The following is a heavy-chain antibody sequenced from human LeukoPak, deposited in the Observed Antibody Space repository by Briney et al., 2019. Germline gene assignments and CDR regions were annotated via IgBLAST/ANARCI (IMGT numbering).Heavy chain of an antibody. CDR2: KGDGIST. D-gene: IGHD5-18*01. Sequence: GGSLRLSCAASGFDFSSNWMHWVRNAPGQGLVWVSRKGDGISTNYADFVKGRFTISRDNSKNTLYLQMNSLRAEDTAVYYCAREKTRGYSYGSPFDYWGQGTLVTVSS. CDR1: GFDFSSNW. V-gene: IGHV3-74*01. J-gene: IGHJ4*02. CDR3: AREKTRGYSYGSPFDY.